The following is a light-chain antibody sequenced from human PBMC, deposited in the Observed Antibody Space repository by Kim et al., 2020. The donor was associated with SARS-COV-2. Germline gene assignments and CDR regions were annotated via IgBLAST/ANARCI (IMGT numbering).Light chain of an antibody. CDR1: VLAKKY. CDR2: KDS. V-gene: IGLV3-27*01. J-gene: IGLJ3*02. CDR3: YSAADNKGV. Sequence: SVSPGQTAWITCAGDVLAKKYARWFQQKPGQALVLVIYKDSERPSGIPERFSGSRSGTTVTLTISGAQVEDEADYYCYSAADNKGVFGGGTQLTVL.